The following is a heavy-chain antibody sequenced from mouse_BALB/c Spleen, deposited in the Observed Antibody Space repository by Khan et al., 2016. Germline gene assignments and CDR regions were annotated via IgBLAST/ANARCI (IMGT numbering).Heavy chain of an antibody. CDR1: GDSITSGY. V-gene: IGHV3-8*02. J-gene: IGHJ3*01. Sequence: EVQLVESGPSLVKPSQTLSLTCSVTGDSITSGYWNWIRKFPGNKFEYMGYIRYSGSTYYNPSLNCRISITRDTSKNQNYLQLKSVTTEDTATYYCAKDGGTGTLAYWGKGTLVTVSA. CDR2: IRYSGST. D-gene: IGHD4-1*01. CDR3: AKDGGTGTLAY.